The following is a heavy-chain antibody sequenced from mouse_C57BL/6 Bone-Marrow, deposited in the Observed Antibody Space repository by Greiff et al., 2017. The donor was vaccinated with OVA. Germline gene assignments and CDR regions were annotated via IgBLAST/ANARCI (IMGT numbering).Heavy chain of an antibody. J-gene: IGHJ3*01. CDR3: ARQERTVVAGN. D-gene: IGHD1-1*01. Sequence: DVMLVESGGDLVKPGGSLKLSCAASGFTFSSYGMSWVRQTPDKRLEWVATISSGGSYTYYPDSVKGRFTISRDNAKNTLYLQMSSLQSEDTAMYYCARQERTVVAGNWGQGTLVTVSA. CDR2: ISSGGSYT. V-gene: IGHV5-6*02. CDR1: GFTFSSYG.